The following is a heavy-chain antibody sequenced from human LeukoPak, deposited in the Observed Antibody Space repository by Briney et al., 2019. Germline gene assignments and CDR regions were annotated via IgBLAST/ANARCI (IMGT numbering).Heavy chain of an antibody. CDR3: ATIYCSNGVCYYFDY. V-gene: IGHV3-7*01. J-gene: IGHJ4*02. CDR2: TKQDGSEK. CDR1: GFTFNRYW. D-gene: IGHD2-8*01. Sequence: GGSLKLSCAASGFTFNRYWMSWVRQAPGKGLEWVANTKQDGSEKYYVDSVKGRFTISRDNVQNSLYLVINSLRAEDTAIYYCATIYCSNGVCYYFDYWGQGTLVTVSS.